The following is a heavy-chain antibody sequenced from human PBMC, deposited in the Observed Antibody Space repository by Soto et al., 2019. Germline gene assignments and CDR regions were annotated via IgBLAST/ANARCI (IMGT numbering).Heavy chain of an antibody. J-gene: IGHJ5*02. D-gene: IGHD2-8*01. CDR2: IIPIFGTA. Sequence: SVKVSCKASGGTFSSYATSWVRQAPGQGLEWMGGIIPIFGTANYAQKFQGRVTITADESTSTAYMELSSLRSEDTAVYYCARGPMVYANNWFDPWGQGTLVTVSS. V-gene: IGHV1-69*13. CDR3: ARGPMVYANNWFDP. CDR1: GGTFSSYA.